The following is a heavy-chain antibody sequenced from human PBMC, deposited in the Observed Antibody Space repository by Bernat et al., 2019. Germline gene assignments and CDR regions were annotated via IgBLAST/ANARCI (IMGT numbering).Heavy chain of an antibody. CDR3: ATSSGWCSGVCEI. CDR1: GFTVSSNY. V-gene: IGHV3-66*01. D-gene: IGHD6-19*01. J-gene: IGHJ3*02. Sequence: EVQLVESGGGLVQPGGSLRLSCAASGFTVSSNYMSWVRQAPGKGLEWVSVIYSGGSTYYADSVKGRFTISRDNSKNTLYLQMNSLRAEDTAVYYCATSSGWCSGVCEIWGQGKMVTVSS. CDR2: IYSGGST.